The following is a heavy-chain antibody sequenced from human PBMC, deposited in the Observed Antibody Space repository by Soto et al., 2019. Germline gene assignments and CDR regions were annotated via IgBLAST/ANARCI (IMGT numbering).Heavy chain of an antibody. CDR3: ASTVVTRIFDY. V-gene: IGHV4-39*01. CDR1: GGSISSSSYY. J-gene: IGHJ4*02. D-gene: IGHD2-21*02. Sequence: QLQLQESGPGLVKPSETLSLTCTVSGGSISSSSYYWGWIRQPPGKGLEWIGSIYYSGSTYYNPSLKSRVTISVDTSKNQFSLKLNSVTAADTAVYYCASTVVTRIFDYWGQGTLVTVSS. CDR2: IYYSGST.